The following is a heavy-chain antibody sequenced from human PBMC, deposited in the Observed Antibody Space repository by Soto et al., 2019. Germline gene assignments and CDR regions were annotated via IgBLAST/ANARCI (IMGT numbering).Heavy chain of an antibody. CDR1: GFTFSAYG. V-gene: IGHV3-33*01. Sequence: QVQLVESGGGVVQPGRSLRLSCAASGFTFSAYGMHWVRQAPGKGLEWLAMIYYDGNNKYYADSVEGRFTISRDNSKNTLYLQMSSLRAEHTAVYYCARVGGTVTSDYWGQGTLVTVS. D-gene: IGHD4-17*01. CDR2: IYYDGNNK. J-gene: IGHJ4*02. CDR3: ARVGGTVTSDY.